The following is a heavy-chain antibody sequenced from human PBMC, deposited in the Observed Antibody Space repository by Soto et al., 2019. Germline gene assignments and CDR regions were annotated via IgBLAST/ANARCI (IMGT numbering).Heavy chain of an antibody. Sequence: GGSLRLSCEASGFTFSSYSMNWVRQAQGKGLEWVSYISSSSSAIYYADSVKGRFTSSRDNAKNSLYMQMNSLRDEDTSLYYCARDQEYCSSTSCYTSDSFDIWGQGTMVTVSS. CDR1: GFTFSSYS. V-gene: IGHV3-48*02. CDR3: ARDQEYCSSTSCYTSDSFDI. J-gene: IGHJ3*02. D-gene: IGHD2-2*02. CDR2: ISSSSSAI.